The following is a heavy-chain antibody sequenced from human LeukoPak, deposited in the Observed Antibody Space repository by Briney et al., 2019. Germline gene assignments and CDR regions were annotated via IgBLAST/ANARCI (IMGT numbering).Heavy chain of an antibody. V-gene: IGHV4-39*07. CDR3: ARVFGEFPYYYYYYYMDV. CDR2: IYYSGST. Sequence: PSEALSLTCTVSGGSISSSSYYWGWIRQPPGKGLEWIGSIYYSGSTYYNPSLKSRVTISVDTSKNQFSLKLSSVTAADTAVYYCARVFGEFPYYYYYYYMDVWGKGTTVTVSS. D-gene: IGHD3-10*01. CDR1: GGSISSSSYY. J-gene: IGHJ6*03.